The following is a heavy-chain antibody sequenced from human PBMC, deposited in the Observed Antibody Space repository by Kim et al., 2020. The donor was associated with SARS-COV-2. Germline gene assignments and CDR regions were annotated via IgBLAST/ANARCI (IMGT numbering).Heavy chain of an antibody. Sequence: SGYTNYNPSRKSRVTISLDASKNQFSLKLMSVTPADTAVYYCARGRDAYNPWGQGALVTVSS. CDR3: ARGRDAYNP. V-gene: IGHV4-59*09. D-gene: IGHD1-1*01. J-gene: IGHJ4*02. CDR2: SGYT.